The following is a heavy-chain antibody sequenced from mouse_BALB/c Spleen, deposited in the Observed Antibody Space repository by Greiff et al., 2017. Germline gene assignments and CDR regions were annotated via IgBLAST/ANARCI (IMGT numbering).Heavy chain of an antibody. Sequence: VQLQQSGPDLVAPSQSLSITCTVSGFSLTSYGVHWVRQPPGKGLEWLVVIWSDGSTTYNSALKSRLSISKDNSKSQVFLKMNSLQTDDTAMYYCARQGDMITGGFAYWGQGTLVTVSA. D-gene: IGHD2-4*01. CDR1: GFSLTSYG. J-gene: IGHJ3*01. CDR3: ARQGDMITGGFAY. V-gene: IGHV2-6-2*01. CDR2: IWSDGST.